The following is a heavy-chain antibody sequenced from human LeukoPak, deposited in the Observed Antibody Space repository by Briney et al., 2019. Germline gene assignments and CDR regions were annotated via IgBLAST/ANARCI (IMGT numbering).Heavy chain of an antibody. CDR2: ISWNSGSI. V-gene: IGHV3-9*01. CDR3: ASTIGSAGTQY. J-gene: IGHJ4*02. D-gene: IGHD6-13*01. CDR1: GFTFDDYA. Sequence: PGGSLRLSCAASGFTFDDYAMHWVRQAPGKGLEWVSGISWNSGSIGYADSVKGRFTISRDNAKNRLYLQMNSLGAEDTAVYYCASTIGSAGTQYWGQGTLVTVSS.